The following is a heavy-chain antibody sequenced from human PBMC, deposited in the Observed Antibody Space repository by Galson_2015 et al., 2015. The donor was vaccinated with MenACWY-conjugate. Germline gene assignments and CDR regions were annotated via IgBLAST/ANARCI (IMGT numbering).Heavy chain of an antibody. CDR3: ARRRGGMTYFDY. CDR2: IYYSGIT. Sequence: ETLSLTCTVSGGSINPYYWSWVRQPPEKGLECIGDIYYSGITNYNPSLKSRITISVDTSKNQFSLKLSSVTAADTAVYFCARRRGGMTYFDYWGQGTLVTVSS. CDR1: GGSINPYY. D-gene: IGHD1-20*01. J-gene: IGHJ4*02. V-gene: IGHV4-59*08.